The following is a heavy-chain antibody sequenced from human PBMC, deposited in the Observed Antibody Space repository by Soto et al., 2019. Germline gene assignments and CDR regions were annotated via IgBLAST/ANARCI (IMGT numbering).Heavy chain of an antibody. V-gene: IGHV4-30-4*01. CDR1: GGSISSGDYY. D-gene: IGHD3-22*01. CDR3: DSSDVRITMIVV. Sequence: SETLSLTCTVSGGSISSGDYYWSWIRQPPGKGLEWIGYIYYSGSTYYNPSLKSRVTISVDTSKNQFSLKLSSVTAADTAVYYSDSSDVRITMIVVWGQGTLVTVSS. J-gene: IGHJ4*02. CDR2: IYYSGST.